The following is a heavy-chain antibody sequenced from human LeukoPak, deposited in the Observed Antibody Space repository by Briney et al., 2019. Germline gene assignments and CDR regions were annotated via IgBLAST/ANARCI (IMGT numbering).Heavy chain of an antibody. CDR1: GFTFSSYW. V-gene: IGHV3-21*01. CDR3: ARDLRSSGYYAFDY. D-gene: IGHD3-22*01. CDR2: ISTSSSYI. J-gene: IGHJ4*02. Sequence: GGSLRLSCAASGFTFSSYWMNWVRQAPGKGLEWVSCISTSSSYIYYADSVKGRFTTSRDNAKNSLYLQMNRLRAEDTAVYYCARDLRSSGYYAFDYWGQGTLVTVSS.